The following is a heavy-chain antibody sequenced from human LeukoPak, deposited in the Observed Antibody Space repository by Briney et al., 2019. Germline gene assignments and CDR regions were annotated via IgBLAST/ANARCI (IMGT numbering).Heavy chain of an antibody. CDR3: AKAGGYCSGGRCYGWFDP. CDR1: GFTFSSYG. D-gene: IGHD2-15*01. CDR2: ISPDGSDK. J-gene: IGHJ5*02. Sequence: GGSLRLSCAVSGFTFSSYGMHWVRQAPGKGLDWVAAISPDGSDKYYADSVKGRFTISRDESKNTLNLQMNSLGAEDTAVYYCAKAGGYCSGGRCYGWFDPWGQGTLVTVSS. V-gene: IGHV3-30*18.